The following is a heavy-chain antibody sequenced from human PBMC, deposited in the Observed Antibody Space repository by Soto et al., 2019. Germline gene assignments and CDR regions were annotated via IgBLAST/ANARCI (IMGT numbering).Heavy chain of an antibody. Sequence: GGSLRLSCAASGFTFSSYSLNWVRQAPGKGLEWVSSISGDSSYIYYADSVEGRFSISRDDAKNSLFLQMNSLRAEDTAVYYCARDAGSSAVVNDYWGQGTLVTVSS. CDR3: ARDAGSSAVVNDY. CDR2: ISGDSSYI. V-gene: IGHV3-21*01. CDR1: GFTFSSYS. D-gene: IGHD6-6*01. J-gene: IGHJ4*02.